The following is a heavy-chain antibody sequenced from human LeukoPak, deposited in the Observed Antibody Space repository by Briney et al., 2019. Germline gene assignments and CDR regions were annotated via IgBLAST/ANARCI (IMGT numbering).Heavy chain of an antibody. Sequence: PGGSLRLSCAASGFTFSTYWMHWVRQAPGEGLVWVSRIKSDGSDTSYADSVKGRFTISRDNAKNTLYLQMNSLRAEDTAVYYCARDWLRGYSPKSHYYYYGMDVWGQGTTVTVSS. CDR1: GFTFSTYW. CDR2: IKSDGSDT. CDR3: ARDWLRGYSPKSHYYYYGMDV. V-gene: IGHV3-74*01. D-gene: IGHD5-18*01. J-gene: IGHJ6*02.